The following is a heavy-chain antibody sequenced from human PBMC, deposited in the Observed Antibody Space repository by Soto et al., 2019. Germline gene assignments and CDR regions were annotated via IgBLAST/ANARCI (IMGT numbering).Heavy chain of an antibody. Sequence: SETLSLTCTLSGASIASGAYYWTWVRKHPGKGLEWIGYTYYNGNTYFSPSLKSRLTISIDTSKNQFSLKLSSVTAADTAMYYCARARLRAVYAFDFWGQGSMVTISS. CDR1: GASIASGAYY. CDR2: TYYNGNT. J-gene: IGHJ3*01. D-gene: IGHD4-17*01. V-gene: IGHV4-31*03. CDR3: ARARLRAVYAFDF.